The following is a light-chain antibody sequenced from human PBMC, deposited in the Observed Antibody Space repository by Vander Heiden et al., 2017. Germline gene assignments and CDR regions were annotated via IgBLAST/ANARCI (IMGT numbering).Light chain of an antibody. Sequence: DIVMTQSPHSLAGSLGERATITGKSSQSVLYSCDNENYLASYQQKPGQPPKLLIYWAATREAGVPERISGSRSGTDVTLTISSLQAEDVAVYYCQQYYTTPSLTFGGGTKVEI. J-gene: IGKJ4*01. CDR1: QSVLYSCDNENY. V-gene: IGKV4-1*01. CDR2: WAA. CDR3: QQYYTTPSLT.